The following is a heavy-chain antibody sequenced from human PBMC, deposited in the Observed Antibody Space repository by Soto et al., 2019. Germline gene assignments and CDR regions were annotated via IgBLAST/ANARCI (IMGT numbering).Heavy chain of an antibody. CDR3: AKENGIAALTAGGGMDV. CDR1: GFTFDDYA. CDR2: ISWNSGRI. V-gene: IGHV3-9*01. J-gene: IGHJ6*02. D-gene: IGHD6-13*01. Sequence: EVQLVESGGGLVQPGRSLRLSCAASGFTFDDYAMHWVRQAPGKGLEWVSGISWNSGRIGYADSVKGRFTISRDNAKNSLYLQMNSLRAEDTALYYCAKENGIAALTAGGGMDVWGQGTPVTVSS.